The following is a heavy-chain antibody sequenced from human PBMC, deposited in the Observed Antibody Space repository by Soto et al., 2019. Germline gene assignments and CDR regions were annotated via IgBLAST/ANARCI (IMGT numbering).Heavy chain of an antibody. J-gene: IGHJ6*02. CDR3: AKDITRIAALYYYGMDV. CDR1: EFTFDDYT. D-gene: IGHD6-25*01. CDR2: ISWDGGST. V-gene: IGHV3-43*01. Sequence: PGGSLRLSCAASEFTFDDYTMHWVRQAPGKGLEWVSLISWDGGSTYYADSVKGRFTISRDNSKNSLYLQMNSLRTEDTALYYCAKDITRIAALYYYGMDVWGQGTTVTVSS.